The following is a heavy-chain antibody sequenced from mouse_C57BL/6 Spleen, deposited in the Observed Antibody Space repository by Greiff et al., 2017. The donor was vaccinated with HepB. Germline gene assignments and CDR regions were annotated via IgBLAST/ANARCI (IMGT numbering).Heavy chain of an antibody. J-gene: IGHJ1*03. CDR3: ARGRGNCWYFDV. CDR2: IDPSDSYT. Sequence: VQLQQPGAELVRPGTSVKLSCKASGYTFTSYWMHWVKQRPGQGLEWIGVIDPSDSYTNYNQKFKGKATLTVDTSSSTAYMQLSSLTSEDSAVYYCARGRGNCWYFDVWGTGTTVTVSS. V-gene: IGHV1-59*01. CDR1: GYTFTSYW. D-gene: IGHD2-1*01.